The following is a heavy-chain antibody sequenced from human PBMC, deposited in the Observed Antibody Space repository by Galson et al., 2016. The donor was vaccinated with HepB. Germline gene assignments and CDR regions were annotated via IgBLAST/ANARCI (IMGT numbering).Heavy chain of an antibody. CDR2: FYIGGNT. V-gene: IGHV3-53*01. CDR3: VKVLRRAPPYYFDY. Sequence: SLRLSCATSGFTVSSDYMAWVRQAPGKGLEWVSLFYIGGNTYYGNSVKGRFTISRDNSKNSVFLEMNSLRVEDTAIYYCVKVLRRAPPYYFDYWGQGILVTVSS. D-gene: IGHD2-21*01. J-gene: IGHJ4*02. CDR1: GFTVSSDY.